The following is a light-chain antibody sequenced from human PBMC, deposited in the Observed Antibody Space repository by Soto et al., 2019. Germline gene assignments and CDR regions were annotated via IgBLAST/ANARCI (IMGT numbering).Light chain of an antibody. CDR1: SSDVGGYNY. Sequence: QSALTQPRSVSGSPGQSVTISCTGTSSDVGGYNYVSWYQQHPGRAPKFMIYDVTKRPSGVPDRFSGSKSGNTASLTISGLQVEDEADYYCNSYTSRYTFVLGTGTKLTVL. J-gene: IGLJ1*01. CDR2: DVT. V-gene: IGLV2-11*01. CDR3: NSYTSRYTFV.